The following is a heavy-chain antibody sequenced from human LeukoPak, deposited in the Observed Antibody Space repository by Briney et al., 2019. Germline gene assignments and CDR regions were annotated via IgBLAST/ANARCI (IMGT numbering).Heavy chain of an antibody. D-gene: IGHD3-16*01. CDR3: ARDRIMITFGGVISFDY. Sequence: ASVKVSCKASGYTFTGYYMHWVRQAPGQGLEWMGWISAYNGNTNYAQKLQGRVTMTTDTSTSTAYMELRSLRSDDTAVYYCARDRIMITFGGVISFDYWGQGTLVTVSS. CDR2: ISAYNGNT. CDR1: GYTFTGYY. V-gene: IGHV1-18*04. J-gene: IGHJ4*02.